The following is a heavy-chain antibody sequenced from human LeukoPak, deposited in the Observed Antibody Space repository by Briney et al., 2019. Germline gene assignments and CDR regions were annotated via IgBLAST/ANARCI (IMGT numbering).Heavy chain of an antibody. CDR1: GFTFSSYA. Sequence: KPGGSLRLSCAASGFTFSSYAMSWVRQPPGKGLEWIGEINHSGSTNYNPSLKSRVTISVDKSKNQFSLRLSSVTAVDTAVYSCVRGEDGMVRGVIGHWGQGTLVTVSS. CDR2: INHSGST. D-gene: IGHD3-10*01. J-gene: IGHJ4*02. CDR3: VRGEDGMVRGVIGH. V-gene: IGHV4-34*01.